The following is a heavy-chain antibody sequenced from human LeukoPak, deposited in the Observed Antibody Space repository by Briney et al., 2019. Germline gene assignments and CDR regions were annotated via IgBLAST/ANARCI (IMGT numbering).Heavy chain of an antibody. CDR3: ARSRAGSSGWTPLNWFDP. V-gene: IGHV1-18*01. Sequence: ASVKVSCKASGYTFTSYGISWVRQAPGQGLEWMGWISAYNGNTNYAQKLQGRVTMTTDTSTSTAYMELRSLRSDDTAVYYCARSRAGSSGWTPLNWFDPWGQGTLVTVSS. CDR1: GYTFTSYG. J-gene: IGHJ5*02. D-gene: IGHD6-19*01. CDR2: ISAYNGNT.